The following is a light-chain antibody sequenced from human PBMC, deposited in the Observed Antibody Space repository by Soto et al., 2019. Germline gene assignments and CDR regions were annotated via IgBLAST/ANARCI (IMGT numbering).Light chain of an antibody. CDR3: SSYTTSNTRQIV. J-gene: IGLJ1*01. CDR2: DVS. Sequence: QSALTQPASVSGSPGQSITISCTGTNSDVGGYNYVSWYQQHPGKAPKFMIYDVSSRPSGVSDRFSGSKSDNTASLTISGLQAEDEADYYCSSYTTSNTRQIVFGTGTKLTVL. CDR1: NSDVGGYNY. V-gene: IGLV2-14*01.